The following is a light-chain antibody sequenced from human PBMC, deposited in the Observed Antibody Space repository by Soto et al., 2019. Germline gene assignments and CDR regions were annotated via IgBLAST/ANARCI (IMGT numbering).Light chain of an antibody. V-gene: IGKV2-28*01. CDR1: KSLLHNNGYNY. CDR3: MQTLQTPRT. Sequence: DIVMTQYPLSLPVTPGEPASISCRSSKSLLHNNGYNYLDWYLQKPGQSPQLLIYLGSNRVSGVPDRFSGSGSGTDFTLKISRVAAEDVAVYYCMQTLQTPRTFGQGTKVEIK. J-gene: IGKJ1*01. CDR2: LGS.